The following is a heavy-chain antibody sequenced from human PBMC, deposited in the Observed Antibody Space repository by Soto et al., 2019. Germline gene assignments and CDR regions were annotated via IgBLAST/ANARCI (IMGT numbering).Heavy chain of an antibody. Sequence: QVQLQESGPGLVKPSQTLSLTCTVSGGSISSGDYYWSWIRQPPGKGLEWIGYIYYSGSTYYNPSLKSRVTISVDTSKNQFSLKLSSVTAADTAVYYCASAGRSGDYVWGSYRPRPDYFDYWGQGTLVTVSS. CDR3: ASAGRSGDYVWGSYRPRPDYFDY. J-gene: IGHJ4*02. CDR2: IYYSGST. CDR1: GGSISSGDYY. D-gene: IGHD3-16*02. V-gene: IGHV4-30-4*01.